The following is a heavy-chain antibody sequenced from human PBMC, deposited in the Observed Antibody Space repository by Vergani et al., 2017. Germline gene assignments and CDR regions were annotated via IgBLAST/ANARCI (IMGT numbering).Heavy chain of an antibody. CDR1: GGSISSGGYY. CDR2: IYYSGLT. J-gene: IGHJ4*02. CDR3: GRQRPGSGWSPGDFDD. D-gene: IGHD6-19*01. V-gene: IGHV4-31*11. Sequence: QVQLQESGPGLVKPSQTLSLTCAVSGGSISSGGYYLGWIRQPPGKSLEWIGCIYYSGLTYYNPSLKSRVAISVDTSKNQFSLKVTSVTAADTAVYFCGRQRPGSGWSPGDFDDWGQGILVTVSS.